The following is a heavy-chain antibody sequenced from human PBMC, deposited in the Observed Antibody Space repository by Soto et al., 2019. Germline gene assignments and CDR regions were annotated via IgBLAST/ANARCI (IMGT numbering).Heavy chain of an antibody. CDR3: ATFFGGYSYGLFDC. J-gene: IGHJ4*02. V-gene: IGHV3-74*01. CDR2: IKSDGSST. Sequence: GGSLRLSCAASGFTFSNYWMHWVRQAPGKGLVWVSRIKSDGSSTSYADSVKGRFTISRDNAKNTLFLQMNSLRAEDTAVYYCATFFGGYSYGLFDCWGQGTLVTVSS. D-gene: IGHD5-18*01. CDR1: GFTFSNYW.